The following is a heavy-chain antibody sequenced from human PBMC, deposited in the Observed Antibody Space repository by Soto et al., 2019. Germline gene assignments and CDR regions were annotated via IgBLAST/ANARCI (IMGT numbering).Heavy chain of an antibody. V-gene: IGHV4-34*01. Sequence: LSLTCAVYGWSFSGYYWSWIRQPPGKGLEWIGEINHSGSTNYNPYLKSRVTISVDTAKNQFSLKLSSVTAADTAVYYCARGSYSAKYYDFWSGTNFDYWGQGTLVTVSS. CDR1: GWSFSGYY. J-gene: IGHJ4*02. CDR2: INHSGST. D-gene: IGHD3-3*01. CDR3: ARGSYSAKYYDFWSGTNFDY.